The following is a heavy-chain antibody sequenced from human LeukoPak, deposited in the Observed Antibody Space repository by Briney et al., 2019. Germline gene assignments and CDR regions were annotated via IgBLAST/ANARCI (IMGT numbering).Heavy chain of an antibody. CDR3: ARHYSSSDCFDP. V-gene: IGHV4-59*08. J-gene: IGHJ5*02. D-gene: IGHD6-6*01. CDR2: MYDSGST. Sequence: SETLSLTCTVSGGSISSYYRSWIRQPPGKGLELIGYMYDSGSTNYNPSLKSRVTISVDTSKNQFSLRLSSVTAADTAVYYCARHYSSSDCFDPWGQGTLVTVSS. CDR1: GGSISSYY.